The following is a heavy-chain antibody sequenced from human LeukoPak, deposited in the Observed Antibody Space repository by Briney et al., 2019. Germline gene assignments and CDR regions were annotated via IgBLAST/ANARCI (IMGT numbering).Heavy chain of an antibody. Sequence: PSETLSLTCAVSGGSLSSSNWWSWVRQPPGKGLEWIGEIYPSGSTNYNPSLKSRVTISVDKSKNQFSLKLSSVTAADTAVYYCARMVRGVRYFDYWGQGTLVTVSS. CDR3: ARMVRGVRYFDY. D-gene: IGHD3-10*01. J-gene: IGHJ4*02. CDR2: IYPSGST. V-gene: IGHV4-4*02. CDR1: GGSLSSSNW.